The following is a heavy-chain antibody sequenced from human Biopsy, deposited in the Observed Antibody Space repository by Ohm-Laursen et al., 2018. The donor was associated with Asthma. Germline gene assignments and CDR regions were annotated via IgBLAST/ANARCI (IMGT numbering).Heavy chain of an antibody. CDR2: INAGDGNT. CDR1: GYTFIHFA. D-gene: IGHD3-9*01. Sequence: ASVKVSCNASGYTFIHFAIHWVRQAPGQRLEWMGWINAGDGNTKYSQKFQGRVTITRDTSASTAYMDLRSLRSEGTAMYYCARTYYDFLTGQVNDAFALWGQGTMVTVSS. V-gene: IGHV1-3*01. CDR3: ARTYYDFLTGQVNDAFAL. J-gene: IGHJ3*01.